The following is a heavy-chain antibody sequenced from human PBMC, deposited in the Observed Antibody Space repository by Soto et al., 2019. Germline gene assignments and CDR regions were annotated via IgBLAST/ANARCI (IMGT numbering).Heavy chain of an antibody. D-gene: IGHD3-3*01. J-gene: IGHJ4*02. CDR3: ATDQERSRYYKL. CDR1: GYTLTELS. V-gene: IGHV1-24*01. Sequence: ASVKVSCKVSGYTLTELSMHWVRQAPGKGLEWMGGFDPEDGETIYAQKFQGRVTMTEDTSTDTAYMELSSLRSEDTAVYYCATDQERSRYYKLWGQGTLVTVSS. CDR2: FDPEDGET.